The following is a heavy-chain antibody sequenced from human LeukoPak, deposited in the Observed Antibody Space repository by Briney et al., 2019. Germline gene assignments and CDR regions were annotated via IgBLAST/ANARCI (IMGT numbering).Heavy chain of an antibody. CDR3: ASPYSGNYY. CDR1: GFTFSGSA. D-gene: IGHD1-26*01. V-gene: IGHV3-73*01. CDR2: IRSKANNYAT. J-gene: IGHJ4*02. Sequence: GGSLRLSCAASGFTFSGSAMHWVRQASGNGLEWVGRIRSKANNYATAYAASVKGRFTISRDDSKNTAYLQMNSLKVEDTAVYYCASPYSGNYYWGQGTLVTVSS.